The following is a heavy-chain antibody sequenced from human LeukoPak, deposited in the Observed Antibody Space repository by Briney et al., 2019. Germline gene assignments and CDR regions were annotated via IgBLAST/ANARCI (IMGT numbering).Heavy chain of an antibody. CDR2: IFVSGST. D-gene: IGHD3-9*01. V-gene: IGHV4-4*07. CDR1: GHSINNCH. J-gene: IGHJ6*03. CDR3: ARCLTRTYYYYFMDV. Sequence: SETLSLTCTVSGHSINNCHWSWIRQPAGKGLEWIGHIFVSGSTHYNPSLKSRVTMSVDSSKNQLSLKLNSVTAADTAVYYCARCLTRTYYYYFMDVWGKGTTVTVSS.